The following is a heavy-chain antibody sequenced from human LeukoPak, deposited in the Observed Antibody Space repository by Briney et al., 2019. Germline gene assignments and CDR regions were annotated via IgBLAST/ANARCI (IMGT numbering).Heavy chain of an antibody. CDR2: ISSSSSYI. V-gene: IGHV3-21*04. D-gene: IGHD3-10*01. J-gene: IGHJ4*02. CDR1: GFTFSSYS. Sequence: PGGSLRLSCAASGFTFSSYSMNWVRQAPGKGLEWVSSISSSSSYIYYADSVKGRFTISRDNSKNTLYLQMNSLRAEDTAVYYCARGVTMVRGVDTVDYWGQGTLVTVSS. CDR3: ARGVTMVRGVDTVDY.